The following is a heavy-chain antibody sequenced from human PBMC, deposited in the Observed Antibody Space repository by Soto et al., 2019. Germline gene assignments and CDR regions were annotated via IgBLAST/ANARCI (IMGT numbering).Heavy chain of an antibody. D-gene: IGHD2-2*01. CDR2: ISYDGSNK. V-gene: IGHV3-30-3*01. CDR3: ARDYAVLQPPYYGLDV. Sequence: GGSLRLSCAASGFTFSSYAMHWVRQAPGKGLEWVAVISYDGSNKYNADSVKGRFTISRDNSKSTVHLQINSLGTEDKAVYYCARDYAVLQPPYYGLDVWGQGTMVTVSS. CDR1: GFTFSSYA. J-gene: IGHJ6*02.